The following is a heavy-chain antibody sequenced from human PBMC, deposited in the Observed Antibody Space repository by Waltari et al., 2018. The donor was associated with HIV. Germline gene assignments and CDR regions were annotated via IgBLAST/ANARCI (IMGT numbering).Heavy chain of an antibody. Sequence: QVQLQQWGAGLLKPSETLSLTCAVYGGSFSGYYWSWIRQPPGKGLERIGEINHSGSTNYNPSLKSRVTRSVDTSKNQFSLKLSSVTAADTAVYYCARGPRSNNHYYHSYLRYWGQGTLVTVSS. V-gene: IGHV4-34*01. CDR1: GGSFSGYY. CDR3: ARGPRSNNHYYHSYLRY. J-gene: IGHJ4*02. CDR2: INHSGST. D-gene: IGHD3-22*01.